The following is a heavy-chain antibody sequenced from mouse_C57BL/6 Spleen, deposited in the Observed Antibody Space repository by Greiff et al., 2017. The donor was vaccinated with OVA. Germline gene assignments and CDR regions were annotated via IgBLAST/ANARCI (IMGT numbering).Heavy chain of an antibody. CDR1: GYTFTSSG. V-gene: IGHV1-81*01. CDR2: IYPRSGNT. D-gene: IGHD3-2*02. J-gene: IGHJ2*01. CDR3: ARPAQAFYFDY. Sequence: VQLQQSGAELARPGASVKLSCKASGYTFTSSGISWVKQRTGQGLEWIGEIYPRSGNTYYNEKFQGKATLTADKSSSTAYMELRSLTSEDSAVYFCARPAQAFYFDYWGQGTTLTVSS.